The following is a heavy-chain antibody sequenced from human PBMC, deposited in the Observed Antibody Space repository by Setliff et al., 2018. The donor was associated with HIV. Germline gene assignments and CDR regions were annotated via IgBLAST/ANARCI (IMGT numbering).Heavy chain of an antibody. CDR1: GGSIRSHY. CDR3: AKDGISGGAYPPYYFDY. D-gene: IGHD2-15*01. CDR2: IYYSGST. V-gene: IGHV4-59*11. Sequence: SETLSLTCTVSGGSIRSHYWSWIREPPGKGLEWIGYIYYSGSTNYNPSLKSRVTISVDTSKNTLYLLMNGLRVEDTAVYYCAKDGISGGAYPPYYFDYWGHGTLVTVSS. J-gene: IGHJ4*01.